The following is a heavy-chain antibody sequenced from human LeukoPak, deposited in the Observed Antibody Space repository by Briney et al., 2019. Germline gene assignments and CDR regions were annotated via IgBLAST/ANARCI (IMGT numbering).Heavy chain of an antibody. CDR1: GFTFSSYA. Sequence: GGSLRLSCAASGFTFSSYAMSWVRQAPGKGLEWVSVIYSGGSTYYADSVKGRFTISRDNSKNTLYLQMNSLRAEDTAVYYCARDRSYYYYYGMDVWGQGTTVTVSS. CDR2: IYSGGST. CDR3: ARDRSYYYYYGMDV. J-gene: IGHJ6*02. V-gene: IGHV3-53*01.